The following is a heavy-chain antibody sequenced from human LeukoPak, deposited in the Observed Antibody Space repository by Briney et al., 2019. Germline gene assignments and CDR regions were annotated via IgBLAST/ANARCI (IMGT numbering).Heavy chain of an antibody. Sequence: SETLSLTCTVSGDSISSYYWSWIRQPPGKGLEWIGYIYYSGSTNYNPSLKSRITISVDTSKNQFSLKLSSVTAADTAVYYCAGQYYDSSEDYFDYWGQGTLATVSS. CDR1: GDSISSYY. J-gene: IGHJ4*02. D-gene: IGHD3-22*01. CDR3: AGQYYDSSEDYFDY. V-gene: IGHV4-59*01. CDR2: IYYSGST.